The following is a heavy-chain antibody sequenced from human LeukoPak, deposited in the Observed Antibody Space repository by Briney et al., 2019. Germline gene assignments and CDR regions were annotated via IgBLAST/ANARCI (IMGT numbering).Heavy chain of an antibody. D-gene: IGHD2-21*01. Sequence: GGSLRVSCAGSGFSFSGYLLSWVRQAPGNGLEWVATISTDETTKWYDDSVRGRFTISRDNAKNSLYLEMTSLRAEDTSVYYCARLLVIVTTFDYWGKGTLVTVSS. CDR1: GFSFSGYL. V-gene: IGHV3-7*01. CDR2: ISTDETTK. J-gene: IGHJ4*02. CDR3: ARLLVIVTTFDY.